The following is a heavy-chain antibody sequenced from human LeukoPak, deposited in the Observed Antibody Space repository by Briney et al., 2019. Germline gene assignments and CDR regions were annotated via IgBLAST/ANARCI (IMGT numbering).Heavy chain of an antibody. CDR1: GGSISSYY. J-gene: IGHJ4*02. CDR2: IYYSGST. CDR3: ARSVGATTFDY. V-gene: IGHV4-59*01. D-gene: IGHD1-26*01. Sequence: SETLSLTCTVSGGSISSYYWSWIRQPPGKGLEWIGYIYYSGSTNYNPSLKSRVTISVDTSKNQFSLKLSSVTAADTAVYYCARSVGATTFDYWGQGTLVTVSS.